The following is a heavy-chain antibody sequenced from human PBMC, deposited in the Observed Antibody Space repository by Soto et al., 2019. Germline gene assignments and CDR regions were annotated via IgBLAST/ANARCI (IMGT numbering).Heavy chain of an antibody. Sequence: GGSLRLSCIVSGFTFSDHFMAWVRQAPGKGLEWVSDISTTRNYTKYADSVKGRFSMSRDNARNSVYLQMNRLRADDTAVYYCARVSRDYHLYYFDYWGQGALVTVSS. CDR2: ISTTRNYT. CDR3: ARVSRDYHLYYFDY. D-gene: IGHD2-21*01. CDR1: GFTFSDHF. V-gene: IGHV3-11*06. J-gene: IGHJ4*02.